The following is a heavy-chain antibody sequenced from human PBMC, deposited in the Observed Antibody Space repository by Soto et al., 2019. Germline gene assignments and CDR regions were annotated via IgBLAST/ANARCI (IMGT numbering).Heavy chain of an antibody. D-gene: IGHD2-2*01. CDR1: GGSFSGYY. CDR2: VNHSGTT. J-gene: IGHJ4*02. Sequence: QVQLQQWGAGLLKPSETLSLTCAVYGGSFSGYYWTWIRQSPEKGLEWIGEVNHSGTTYYNPSLNTRVTKPVHTPKNQFSLKMRSVTPADTAVYYCARGIGYCSSINCYSSRRLRFDSWGQGTLVTVSS. CDR3: ARGIGYCSSINCYSSRRLRFDS. V-gene: IGHV4-34*01.